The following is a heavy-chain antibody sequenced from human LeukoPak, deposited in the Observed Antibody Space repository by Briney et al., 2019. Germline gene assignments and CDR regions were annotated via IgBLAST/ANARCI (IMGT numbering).Heavy chain of an antibody. V-gene: IGHV3-48*03. D-gene: IGHD4-17*01. CDR2: ISSSGSTI. CDR3: ARHGDYVYHGMDV. J-gene: IGHJ6*02. CDR1: GFTFSSYE. Sequence: PGGSLRLSCAASGFTFSSYEMNWVRQAPGKGLEWVSYISSSGSTISYADSVKGRFTISRDNAKNSLCLQMNSLRAEDTAVYYCARHGDYVYHGMDVWGQGTTVTVSS.